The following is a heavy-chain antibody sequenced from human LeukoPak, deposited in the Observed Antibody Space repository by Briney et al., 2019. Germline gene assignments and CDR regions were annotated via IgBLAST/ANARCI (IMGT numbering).Heavy chain of an antibody. V-gene: IGHV3-23*01. CDR3: AKEGLKYCTNGVCYTGVDY. CDR1: GFTFSSYA. J-gene: IGHJ4*02. D-gene: IGHD2-8*01. CDR2: ISGSGGST. Sequence: GGSLRLSCAASGFTFSSYAMSWVRQVPGKGLEWVSAISGSGGSTYYADSVKGRFTISRDNSKNTLYLQMNSLRAEDTAVYYCAKEGLKYCTNGVCYTGVDYWGQGTLVTVSS.